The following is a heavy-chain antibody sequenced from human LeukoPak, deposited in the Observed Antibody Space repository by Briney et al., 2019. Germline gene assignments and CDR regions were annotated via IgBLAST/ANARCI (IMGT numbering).Heavy chain of an antibody. V-gene: IGHV1-2*02. J-gene: IGHJ4*02. D-gene: IGHD3-22*01. Sequence: ASVKVSCKASGYTFTGYYMHWVRQAPGQGLEWMGWINPNSGGTNYAQKFQGRVTMTRDTSISTAYMELSRLRSDDTAVYYCARDAEYYYDSSGYYSYWGQGTLVTVSS. CDR2: INPNSGGT. CDR3: ARDAEYYYDSSGYYSY. CDR1: GYTFTGYY.